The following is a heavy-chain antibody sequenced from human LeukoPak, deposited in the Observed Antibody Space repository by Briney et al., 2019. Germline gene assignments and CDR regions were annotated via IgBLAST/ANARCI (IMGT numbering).Heavy chain of an antibody. D-gene: IGHD3-3*01. CDR2: IYYSGST. J-gene: IGHJ4*02. Sequence: SETLSLTCTVSGGSISSSSYYWGWIRQPPGKGLEWIGSIYYSGSTYYNPSLKSRATISVDTSKNQFSLKLTSVTAADTAVYYCARLRDDFWSGYSYRYFDYWGQGTLVTVSS. CDR3: ARLRDDFWSGYSYRYFDY. V-gene: IGHV4-39*01. CDR1: GGSISSSSYY.